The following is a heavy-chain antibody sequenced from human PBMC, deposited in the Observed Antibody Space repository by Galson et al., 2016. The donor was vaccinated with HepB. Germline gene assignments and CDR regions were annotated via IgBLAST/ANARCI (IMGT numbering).Heavy chain of an antibody. CDR1: GFTFRNYA. Sequence: SLRLSCAASGFTFRNYALSWVRRAPGKGLEWVSHIDGPTPNTHYADSVRGRFSISRDNSRDTLYLQMDSLTAEDSAIYYCTTCLSHHFDYWGQGTRVTVST. J-gene: IGHJ4*02. CDR2: IDGPTPNT. V-gene: IGHV3-23*01. CDR3: TTCLSHHFDY. D-gene: IGHD5/OR15-5a*01.